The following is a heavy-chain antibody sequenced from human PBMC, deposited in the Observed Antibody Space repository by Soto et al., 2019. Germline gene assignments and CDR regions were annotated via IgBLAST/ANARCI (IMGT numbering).Heavy chain of an antibody. D-gene: IGHD1-26*01. J-gene: IGHJ4*02. CDR1: GDSVSSNDYY. V-gene: IGHV4-61*03. CDR3: ASAPENLLLQPQLAY. Sequence: SETLSLTCTVSGDSVSSNDYYWSWIRQPPGKGLEWIGYIYYSGSTNYNPSLKSRVTISVDKSKNHFSLKVNSVTAADTAVYYCASAPENLLLQPQLAYSAQRTPVTVSS. CDR2: IYYSGST.